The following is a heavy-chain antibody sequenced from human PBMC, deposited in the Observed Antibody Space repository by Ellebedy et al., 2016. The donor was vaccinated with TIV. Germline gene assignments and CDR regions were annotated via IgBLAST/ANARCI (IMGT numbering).Heavy chain of an antibody. CDR2: INHSGST. J-gene: IGHJ5*02. Sequence: MPSETLSLTCAVYGGSFSGYYWSWIRQPPGKGLEWIGEINHSGSTNYNPSLKSRVTIPVDTSKNQFSLKLSSVTAADPAVYYCARHAYLIGISWHTWFDPWGQGTLVTVSS. CDR3: ARHAYLIGISWHTWFDP. V-gene: IGHV4-34*01. D-gene: IGHD2-21*01. CDR1: GGSFSGYY.